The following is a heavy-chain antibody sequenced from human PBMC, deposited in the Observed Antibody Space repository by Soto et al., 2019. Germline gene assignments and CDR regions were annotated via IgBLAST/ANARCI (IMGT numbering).Heavy chain of an antibody. CDR1: GYSFTSYW. J-gene: IGHJ6*02. CDR2: IYPGDSDT. CDR3: ARHEPDDPDGRYGMDV. V-gene: IGHV5-51*01. Sequence: PGESLKISCKGSGYSFTSYWIGWVRQMPGKGLEWMGIIYPGDSDTRYSPSFQGQVTISADKSISTAYLQWSSLKASDTAMYYCARHEPDDPDGRYGMDVWGQGTTVTVSS. D-gene: IGHD3-3*01.